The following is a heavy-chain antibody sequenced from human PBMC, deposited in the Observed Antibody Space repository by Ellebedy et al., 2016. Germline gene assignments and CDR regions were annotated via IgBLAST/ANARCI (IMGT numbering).Heavy chain of an antibody. CDR1: GGTFSSYA. V-gene: IGHV1-69*13. J-gene: IGHJ4*02. CDR2: IIPIFGTA. CDR3: AIGYCSSTSCYHDY. Sequence: SVKVSXKASGGTFSSYAISWVRQAPGQGLEWMGGIIPIFGTANYAQKFQGRVTITADESTSTAYMELSSLRSEDTAVYYCAIGYCSSTSCYHDYWGQGTLVTVSS. D-gene: IGHD2-2*01.